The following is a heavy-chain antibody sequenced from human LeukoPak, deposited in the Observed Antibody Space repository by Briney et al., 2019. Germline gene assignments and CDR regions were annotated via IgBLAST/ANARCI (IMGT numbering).Heavy chain of an antibody. CDR2: INPNSGGT. V-gene: IGHV1-2*06. CDR1: GYIFTGYY. CDR3: ARARLKVAAAGKAEVGY. Sequence: ASVKVSCKASGYIFTGYYMHWVRQAPGQGLEWMGRINPNSGGTNYAQKFQGRVTMTRDTSISTAYMELSRLRSDDTAVYYCARARLKVAAAGKAEVGYWGQGTLVTVSS. J-gene: IGHJ4*02. D-gene: IGHD6-13*01.